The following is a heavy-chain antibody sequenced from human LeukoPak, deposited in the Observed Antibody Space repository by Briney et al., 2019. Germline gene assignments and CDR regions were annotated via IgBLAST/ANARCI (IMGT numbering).Heavy chain of an antibody. CDR3: AKTAGTGSVDS. V-gene: IGHV3-7*01. CDR1: GFTFSIYW. J-gene: IGHJ4*02. Sequence: TGGSLRLSCAASGFTFSIYWMSWVRQAPGKGLEWVANINQGGSETYYVDSVMGRFTISRDNTKNSLFLEMNSLRADDTAVYYCAKTAGTGSVDSWGQGILSPSPQ. CDR2: INQGGSET. D-gene: IGHD3-10*01.